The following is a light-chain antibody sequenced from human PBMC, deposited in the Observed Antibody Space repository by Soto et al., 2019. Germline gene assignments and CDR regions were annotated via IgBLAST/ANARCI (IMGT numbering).Light chain of an antibody. J-gene: IGKJ2*01. CDR2: AAS. V-gene: IGKV1-8*01. Sequence: AIRMTQSPSSLSASTGDRVTITCRASQGISSYLAWYQQKPGKAPKLLIYAASTLQSGVPSRFSGSGSGTDFTLIISSLQSEDFATYYCQQYYHSYTFGQETKLEIK. CDR1: QGISSY. CDR3: QQYYHSYT.